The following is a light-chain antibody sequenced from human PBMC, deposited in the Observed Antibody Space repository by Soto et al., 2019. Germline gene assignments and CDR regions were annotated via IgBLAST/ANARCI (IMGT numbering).Light chain of an antibody. Sequence: QSLLTQPPSASGTPGHRVTISCSGGSSNIGSNTVNWYQHLPGAAPKLLIYGNDQRPSGVPDRFSGPKSGTSVFLAISGLQSEDEADYYCTAWDDSLRAVLFGGGTKVTVL. J-gene: IGLJ2*01. CDR2: GND. CDR1: SSNIGSNT. CDR3: TAWDDSLRAVL. V-gene: IGLV1-44*01.